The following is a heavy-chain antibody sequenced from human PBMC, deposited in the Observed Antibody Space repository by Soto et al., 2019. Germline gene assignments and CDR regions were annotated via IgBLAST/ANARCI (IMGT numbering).Heavy chain of an antibody. V-gene: IGHV4-30-4*01. Sequence: SETLSLTCTVSGGSISGGVGGLYYWSGIRQPPGKGLEWIGYIYDSGSTYYNPSLKSRVTISVDTSKNQFSLRLSSVTAADTAVYYCAREVIPLTTDWYFDLWGRGTLVTVSS. D-gene: IGHD4-17*01. CDR1: GGSISGGVGGLYY. CDR3: AREVIPLTTDWYFDL. J-gene: IGHJ2*01. CDR2: IYDSGST.